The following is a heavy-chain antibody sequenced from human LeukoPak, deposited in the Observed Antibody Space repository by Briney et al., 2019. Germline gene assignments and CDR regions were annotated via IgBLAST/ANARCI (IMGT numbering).Heavy chain of an antibody. D-gene: IGHD3-3*01. Sequence: SVKVSCKASGGTFSSYAISWVRQAPGQGLEWMGGIIPIFGTANYAQKFQGRVTITADESTSTAYMELSSLRSEDTAVYYCAREGLAIFGVVKGYYFDYWGQGTLVTVSS. J-gene: IGHJ4*02. V-gene: IGHV1-69*13. CDR3: AREGLAIFGVVKGYYFDY. CDR2: IIPIFGTA. CDR1: GGTFSSYA.